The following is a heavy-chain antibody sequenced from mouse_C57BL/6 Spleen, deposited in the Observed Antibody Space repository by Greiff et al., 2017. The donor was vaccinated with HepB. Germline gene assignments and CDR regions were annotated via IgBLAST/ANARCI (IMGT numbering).Heavy chain of an antibody. CDR2: SDPNSGGT. Sequence: QVQLKQPGAELVKPGASVKLSCKASGYTFTSYWMHWVKQRPGRGLEWIGRSDPNSGGTKYNEKFKSKATLTVDKPSSTAYMQLSSLTSEDSAVYYCARLSGLDSSFAYWGQGTLVTVSA. J-gene: IGHJ3*01. CDR1: GYTFTSYW. D-gene: IGHD3-2*02. CDR3: ARLSGLDSSFAY. V-gene: IGHV1-72*01.